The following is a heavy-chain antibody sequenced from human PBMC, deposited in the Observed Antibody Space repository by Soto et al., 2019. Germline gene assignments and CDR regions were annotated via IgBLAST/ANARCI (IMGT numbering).Heavy chain of an antibody. CDR3: ARAYYGSGSYYGYYYYYMDV. CDR2: INSDGSST. J-gene: IGHJ6*03. D-gene: IGHD3-10*01. CDR1: GFTFSSYW. V-gene: IGHV3-74*01. Sequence: GGSLRLSCAASGFTFSSYWMHWVRQAPGKGLVWVSRINSDGSSTSYADSVKGRFTISRDKAKNTLYLQMNSLRAEDTAVYYCARAYYGSGSYYGYYYYYMDVWGKGTTVTVSS.